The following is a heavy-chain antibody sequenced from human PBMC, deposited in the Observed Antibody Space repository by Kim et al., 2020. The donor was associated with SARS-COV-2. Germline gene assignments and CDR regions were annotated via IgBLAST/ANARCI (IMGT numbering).Heavy chain of an antibody. CDR2: IIPIFGTA. CDR3: ARKSNGYCSSTSCYTDAFDI. D-gene: IGHD2-2*02. V-gene: IGHV1-69*13. J-gene: IGHJ3*02. CDR1: GGTFSSYA. Sequence: SVKVSCKASGGTFSSYAISWVRQAPGQGLEWMGGIIPIFGTANYAQKFQGRVTITADESTSTAYMELSSLRSEDTAVYYCARKSNGYCSSTSCYTDAFDIWGQGTMVTVSS.